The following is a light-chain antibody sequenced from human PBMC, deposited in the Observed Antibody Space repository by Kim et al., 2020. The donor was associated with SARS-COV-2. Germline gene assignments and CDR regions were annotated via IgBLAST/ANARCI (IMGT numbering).Light chain of an antibody. V-gene: IGLV7-43*01. CDR3: LLYYDGDFGGGQGI. Sequence: QAVVTQESSVTLSPGGTVTLTCASSTGAVTSAYSPEWFQQKPGQPPRALIYTITNKHSWTPARFSGSLLGDRAALTLSGVQPEDEADYYCLLYYDGDFGGGQGIFGGGTQLTVL. CDR2: TIT. CDR1: TGAVTSAYS. J-gene: IGLJ2*01.